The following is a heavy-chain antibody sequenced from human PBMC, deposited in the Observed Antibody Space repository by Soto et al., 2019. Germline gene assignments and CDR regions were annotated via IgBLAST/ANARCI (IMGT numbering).Heavy chain of an antibody. CDR1: GGSISSGGYS. Sequence: SETLSLTCAVSGGSISSGGYSWSWIRQPPGKGLEWIGYIYHSGSTYYNPSLKSRVTISVDRSKNQFSLKLSSVTAADTAVYYCASARYYDSSGYHPHDYWGQGTLVTVSS. CDR3: ASARYYDSSGYHPHDY. CDR2: IYHSGST. D-gene: IGHD3-22*01. J-gene: IGHJ4*02. V-gene: IGHV4-30-2*01.